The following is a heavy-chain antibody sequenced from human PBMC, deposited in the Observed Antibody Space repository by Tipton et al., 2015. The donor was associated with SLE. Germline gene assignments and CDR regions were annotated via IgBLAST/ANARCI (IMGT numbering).Heavy chain of an antibody. CDR2: IKQDGSEK. CDR3: ASGNYEGSFVY. D-gene: IGHD1-7*01. CDR1: GFTFSSYW. J-gene: IGHJ4*02. Sequence: SLRLSCAASGFTFSSYWMSWVRQAPGKGLEWVANIKQDGSEKYYVDSVKGRFTISRGNAKNSLYLQMNSLRAEDTAVYYCASGNYEGSFVYWGQGALVPVSS. V-gene: IGHV3-7*01.